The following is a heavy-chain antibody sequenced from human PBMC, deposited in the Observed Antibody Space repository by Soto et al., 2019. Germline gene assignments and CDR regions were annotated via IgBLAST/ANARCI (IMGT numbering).Heavy chain of an antibody. Sequence: PSETLSLTCTVSGGSISSGDYYWSWIRQPPGKGLEWIGYIYYSGSTYYNPSLKSRVTISVDTSKNQFYLKLSSVTAADTAVYYCARSPRGLVTARGMDVWGQGTAVTVSS. J-gene: IGHJ6*02. CDR3: ARSPRGLVTARGMDV. CDR2: IYYSGST. V-gene: IGHV4-30-4*01. CDR1: GGSISSGDYY. D-gene: IGHD2-21*02.